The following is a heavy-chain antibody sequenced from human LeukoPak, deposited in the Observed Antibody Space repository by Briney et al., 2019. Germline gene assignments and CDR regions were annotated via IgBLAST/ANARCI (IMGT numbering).Heavy chain of an antibody. V-gene: IGHV4-34*01. Sequence: PSETLSLTCAVYGGSFSGYYWSWIRQPPGKGLEWIGEINHSGSTNYNPSLKSRVTISVDTSKNQFSLKLSSVTAADTAVYYCARGHRWGYSKGWFDPWGQGTLVTVSS. CDR2: INHSGST. CDR3: ARGHRWGYSKGWFDP. J-gene: IGHJ5*02. CDR1: GGSFSGYY. D-gene: IGHD4-11*01.